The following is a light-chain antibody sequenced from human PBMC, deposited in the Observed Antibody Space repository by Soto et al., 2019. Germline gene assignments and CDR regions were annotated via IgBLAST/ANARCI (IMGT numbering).Light chain of an antibody. Sequence: QSVLTQPPSVSGSPGQSVTISCTGTSNDVGSYNRVSWFQQPPGTAPKLIIYEVSNRPSGVPDRFSGSKSGTSASLAITGLQAEDEGDYYCQSYDNTLSARYVFGTGTKVTVL. V-gene: IGLV2-18*02. CDR3: QSYDNTLSARYV. J-gene: IGLJ1*01. CDR1: SNDVGSYNR. CDR2: EVS.